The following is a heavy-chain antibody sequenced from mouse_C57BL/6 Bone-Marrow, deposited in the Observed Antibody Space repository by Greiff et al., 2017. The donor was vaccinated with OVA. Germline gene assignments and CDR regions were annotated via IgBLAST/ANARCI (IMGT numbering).Heavy chain of an antibody. J-gene: IGHJ1*03. D-gene: IGHD1-1*01. CDR3: ARHPSRGRWYFDV. V-gene: IGHV5-12*01. CDR2: ISNGGGST. CDR1: GFTFSDYY. Sequence: EVKLVESGGGLVQPGGSLKLSCAASGFTFSDYYMYWVRQTPEKRLEWVAYISNGGGSTYYPDTVKGRFTISRDNAKNTLYLQMSRLKSEDTAMYYCARHPSRGRWYFDVWGTGTTVTVSS.